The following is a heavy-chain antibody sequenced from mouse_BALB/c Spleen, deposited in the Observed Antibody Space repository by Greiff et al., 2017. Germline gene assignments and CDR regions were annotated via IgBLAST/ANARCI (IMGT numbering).Heavy chain of an antibody. V-gene: IGHV1-7*01. CDR1: GYTFTSYW. CDR3: ARAGLRPELFDY. CDR2: INPSTGYT. Sequence: VKLMESGAELAKPGASVKMSCKASGYTFTSYWMHWVKQRPGQGLEWIGYINPSTGYTEYNQKFKDKATLTADKSSSTAYMQLSSLTSEDSAVYYCARAGLRPELFDYWGQGTTLTVSS. J-gene: IGHJ2*01. D-gene: IGHD2-2*01.